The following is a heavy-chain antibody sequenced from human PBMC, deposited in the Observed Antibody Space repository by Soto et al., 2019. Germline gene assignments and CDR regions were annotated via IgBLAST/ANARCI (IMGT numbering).Heavy chain of an antibody. CDR3: ARAGQPVEMATTPLDAFDI. CDR2: IYYSGST. D-gene: IGHD5-12*01. Sequence: QVQLQESGPGLVKPSETLSLTCTVSGGSISSYYWSWIRQPPGKGLEWIGYIYYSGSTNYNPSLKSRVTTSVDTSKNQFSLKLSSVTAADTAVYYCARAGQPVEMATTPLDAFDIWGQGTMVTVSS. CDR1: GGSISSYY. V-gene: IGHV4-59*08. J-gene: IGHJ3*02.